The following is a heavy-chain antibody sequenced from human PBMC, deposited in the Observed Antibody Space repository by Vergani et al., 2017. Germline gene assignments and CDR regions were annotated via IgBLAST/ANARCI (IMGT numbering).Heavy chain of an antibody. V-gene: IGHV4-38-2*02. D-gene: IGHD4-23*01. CDR2: IYHSGST. Sequence: QVRLQESGPGLVKPSETLSLTCTVSGASVSSSVSSSGYSWGWLRQPPGKGLEWIGSIYHSGSTYYNPSLKSRVTISVDTSKNQFSLKLSSVTAADTAVYYCARAIDYGGNSFSAYEYYFDYWGQGTLVTVSS. J-gene: IGHJ4*02. CDR3: ARAIDYGGNSFSAYEYYFDY. CDR1: GASVSSSVSSSGYS.